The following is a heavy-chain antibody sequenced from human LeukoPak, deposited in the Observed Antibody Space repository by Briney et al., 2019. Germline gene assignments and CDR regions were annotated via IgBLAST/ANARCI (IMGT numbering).Heavy chain of an antibody. CDR1: GFTFSDYY. CDR3: ARVRGELENYYFDY. CDR2: ISSSGSTI. V-gene: IGHV3-11*01. D-gene: IGHD1-26*01. J-gene: IGHJ4*02. Sequence: PGGSLRLSCAASGFTFSDYYMSWIRQAPGKGLEWVSYISSSGSTIYYAGSVKGRFTISRDNAKNSLYLQMNSLRAEDTAVYYCARVRGELENYYFDYWGQGTLVTVSS.